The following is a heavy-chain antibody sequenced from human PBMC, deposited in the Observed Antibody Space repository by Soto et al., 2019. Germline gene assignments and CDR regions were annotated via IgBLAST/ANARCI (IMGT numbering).Heavy chain of an antibody. J-gene: IGHJ4*02. CDR3: ARERQGEPLIY. CDR2: VSGYNRNT. D-gene: IGHD3-16*01. V-gene: IGHV1-18*01. CDR1: GYTFTNYG. Sequence: QVQLVQSGVEVKMPGASVKLACKASGYTFTNYGLTWVRQVPGQGLEWIGWVSGYNRNTNYAQKFEDRVNKTPDTATGTAFMELRSLRPDDTGIYFCARERQGEPLIYWGQGNLLNVSP.